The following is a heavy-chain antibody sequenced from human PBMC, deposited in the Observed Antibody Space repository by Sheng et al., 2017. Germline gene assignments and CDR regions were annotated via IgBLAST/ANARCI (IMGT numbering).Heavy chain of an antibody. J-gene: IGHJ6*03. Sequence: EVQLVESGGGLVQPGGSLRLSCAASGFTFSSYAMRWVRQAPGKGLEWVSTITGTGGSTYYADSVKGRFTISRDSSKNTLYLQMNSLRAEDTAVYYCAKVGHCGSTGCIYYSYYMDVWGQGTTVTVSS. CDR1: GFTFSSYA. CDR3: AKVGHCGSTGCIYYSYYMDV. CDR2: ITGTGGST. D-gene: IGHD2-2*01. V-gene: IGHV3-23*04.